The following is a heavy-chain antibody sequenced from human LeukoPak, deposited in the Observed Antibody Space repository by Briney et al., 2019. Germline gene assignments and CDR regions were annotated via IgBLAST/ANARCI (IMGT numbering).Heavy chain of an antibody. J-gene: IGHJ4*02. D-gene: IGHD3-16*01. Sequence: GGSLRLSCAASGFTVSSNYMSWVRQAPGKGLEWVAVISYDGSNKYYADSVKGRFTISRDNSKNTLYLQMNSLRAEDTAVYYCASEPRGIDYWGQGTLVTVSS. V-gene: IGHV3-30*03. CDR3: ASEPRGIDY. CDR1: GFTVSSNY. CDR2: ISYDGSNK.